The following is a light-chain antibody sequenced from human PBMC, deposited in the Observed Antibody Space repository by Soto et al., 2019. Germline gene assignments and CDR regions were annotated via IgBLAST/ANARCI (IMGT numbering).Light chain of an antibody. CDR1: NSNIGAGYD. CDR2: GNK. J-gene: IGLJ1*01. CDR3: QAYDSRSASKV. Sequence: SVLTQPPSVSGSAVQMVTISCSGSNSNIGAGYDVHWYQQLPGAAPTLLIYGNKNRPSGVPDRFSGSRSGTSASLAITGLQSDDEADYYCQAYDSRSASKVFGSGTKVTV. V-gene: IGLV1-40*01.